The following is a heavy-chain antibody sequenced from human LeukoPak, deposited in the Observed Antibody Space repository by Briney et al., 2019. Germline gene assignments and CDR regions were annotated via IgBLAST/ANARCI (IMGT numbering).Heavy chain of an antibody. CDR2: ISGSGSYI. CDR3: AKEGAGSSNRYFQH. CDR1: GFTFSTYA. D-gene: IGHD2-15*01. Sequence: GGSLRLSCAASGFTFSTYAMNWVRQAPGKGLEWVSVISGSGSYIYYADSVKGRFTISSDNSKNTLYLQMNSLRAHDTAVYYCAKEGAGSSNRYFQHWGQGTLVTVSS. J-gene: IGHJ1*01. V-gene: IGHV3-23*01.